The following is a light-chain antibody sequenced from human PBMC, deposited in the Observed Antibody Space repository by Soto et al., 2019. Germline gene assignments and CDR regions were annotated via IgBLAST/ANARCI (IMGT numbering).Light chain of an antibody. J-gene: IGKJ1*01. CDR2: KAS. Sequence: IQMTQSPSSLSASVGDRVTISCRASQGIGNALGWYQQKPGKAPKLLIYKASTLKSGVPSRFSGSGSGTESTLTISSLQPDDFATYYCQHYNSYSEAFGQGTKVDIK. V-gene: IGKV1-5*03. CDR1: QGIGNA. CDR3: QHYNSYSEA.